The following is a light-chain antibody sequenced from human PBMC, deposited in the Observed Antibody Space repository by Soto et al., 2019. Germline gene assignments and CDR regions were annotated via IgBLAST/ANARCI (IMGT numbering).Light chain of an antibody. CDR3: QQYYSSPLT. J-gene: IGKJ4*01. CDR2: WAS. Sequence: DIVMTQSPDSLAVSLGERATINCKSSQSVLYSSNNRNYLAWYQQKPGQPPKLHIYWASTRESWVPDRFSGSGSGTDFSFTISSLQAEDAAVYYCQQYYSSPLTFGGGTKVEIK. CDR1: QSVLYSSNNRNY. V-gene: IGKV4-1*01.